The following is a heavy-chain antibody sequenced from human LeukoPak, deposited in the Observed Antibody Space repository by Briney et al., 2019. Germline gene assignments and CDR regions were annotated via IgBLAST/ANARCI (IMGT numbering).Heavy chain of an antibody. V-gene: IGHV3-53*01. Sequence: PGGSLRLSCAASGFTVITNDMTWVRQAPGKGLEWVSVIYSDGNTKYADSVQGRFTISRDNSKNTLYLEMKSLSPDDTAVYYCARGVEPLAANTLAYWGQGTLVTVSS. CDR1: GFTVITND. CDR2: IYSDGNT. J-gene: IGHJ4*02. CDR3: ARGVEPLAANTLAY. D-gene: IGHD1-14*01.